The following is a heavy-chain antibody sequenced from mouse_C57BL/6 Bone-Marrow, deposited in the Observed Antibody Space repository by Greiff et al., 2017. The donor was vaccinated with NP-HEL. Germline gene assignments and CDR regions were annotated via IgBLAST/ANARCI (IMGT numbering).Heavy chain of an antibody. J-gene: IGHJ4*01. CDR2: IRSKSNNYAT. D-gene: IGHD1-1*01. Sequence: EVKVVESGGGLVQPKGSLKLSCAASGFSFNTYAMNWVRQAPGKGLEWVARIRSKSNNYATYYADSVKDRFTISRDDSESMLYLQMNNLKTEDTAMYYCVSRLTVGGLSYAMDYWGQGTSVTVSS. CDR1: GFSFNTYA. V-gene: IGHV10-1*01. CDR3: VSRLTVGGLSYAMDY.